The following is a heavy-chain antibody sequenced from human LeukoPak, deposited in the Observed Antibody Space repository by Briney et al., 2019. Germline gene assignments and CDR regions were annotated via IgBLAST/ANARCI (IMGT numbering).Heavy chain of an antibody. CDR1: GFTFSSYS. V-gene: IGHV3-48*01. CDR3: ARVPGITATGYFDY. J-gene: IGHJ4*02. Sequence: GGSLRLSCAASGFTFSSYSMNWVRQAPGKGLEWVSYISSSSSTIYYAYSVKGRFTISRDNAKNSLYLQMHSLRPEDTAVYFCARVPGITATGYFDYWGQGTLVTVSS. CDR2: ISSSSSTI. D-gene: IGHD1-20*01.